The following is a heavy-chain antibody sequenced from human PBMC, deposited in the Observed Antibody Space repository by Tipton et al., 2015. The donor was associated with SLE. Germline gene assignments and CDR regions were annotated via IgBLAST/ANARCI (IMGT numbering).Heavy chain of an antibody. CDR3: ASSSSSWLDAEYFQH. Sequence: TLSLTCTVSGGSISSHYWSWIRQPPGKGLEWIGYIYYSGSTNYNPSLKSRVTISVDTSKNQFSLKLSSVTAADTAVYYCASSSSSWLDAEYFQHWGQGTLVTVSS. CDR1: GGSISSHY. V-gene: IGHV4-59*11. CDR2: IYYSGST. D-gene: IGHD6-13*01. J-gene: IGHJ1*01.